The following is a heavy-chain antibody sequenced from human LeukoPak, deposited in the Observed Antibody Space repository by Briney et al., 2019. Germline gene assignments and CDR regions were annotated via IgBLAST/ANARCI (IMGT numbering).Heavy chain of an antibody. J-gene: IGHJ4*02. V-gene: IGHV3-23*01. CDR1: GFTFSRSA. D-gene: IGHD6-19*01. Sequence: GGSLSLSCAASGFTFSRSAMTWVRQTPGKGLDWVSSISSSGNTYYADSVKGRFTISRDNSKNMLYLQMNSLRAEDTAVYYCGKTTTGYSSGQKPAWPVDYWGQGTLVTVSS. CDR3: GKTTTGYSSGQKPAWPVDY. CDR2: ISSSGNT.